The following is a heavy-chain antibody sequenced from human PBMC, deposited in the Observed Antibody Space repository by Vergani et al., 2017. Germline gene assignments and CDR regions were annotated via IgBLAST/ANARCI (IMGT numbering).Heavy chain of an antibody. D-gene: IGHD6-19*01. Sequence: QVQLQESGPGLVKPSETLSLTCTVSGGSLSSYYWSWIRQPAGKGLEWIGRIYTSGSTNYNPSLKSRVTMSVDTSKNQFSLKLSSVTAADTAVYYCARGGYSSGWGAFDIWGQGTMVTVSS. J-gene: IGHJ3*02. CDR3: ARGGYSSGWGAFDI. CDR1: GGSLSSYY. CDR2: IYTSGST. V-gene: IGHV4-4*07.